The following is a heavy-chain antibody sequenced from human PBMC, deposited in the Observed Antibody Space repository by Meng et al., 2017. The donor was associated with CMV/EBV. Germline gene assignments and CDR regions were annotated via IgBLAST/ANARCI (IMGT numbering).Heavy chain of an antibody. CDR2: ISSSSSYI. CDR1: GFTFSSYS. D-gene: IGHD3-3*01. J-gene: IGHJ3*02. CDR3: ARDRRRYYDFWSGDAFDI. V-gene: IGHV3-21*01. Sequence: GESLKISCAASGFTFSSYSVNWVRQAPGKGLEWVSSISSSSSYIYYADSVKGRFTISRDNAKNSLYLQMNSLRAEDTAVYYCARDRRRYYDFWSGDAFDIWGQGTMVTVSS.